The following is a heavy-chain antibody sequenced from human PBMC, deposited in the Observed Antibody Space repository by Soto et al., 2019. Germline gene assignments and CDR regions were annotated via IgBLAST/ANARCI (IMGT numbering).Heavy chain of an antibody. V-gene: IGHV3-48*03. CDR1: GLTFSSYE. CDR2: ISSSGRTT. J-gene: IGHJ6*01. CDR3: ARDRDELVGIFPYYYGMDG. Sequence: GWSLRLFCAASGLTFSSYEMNWVRQNPGEVLDWVSYISSSGRTTYYADSVKGRFTISRDNAKNSLSLQMNSLRADDTAVYYCARDRDELVGIFPYYYGMDGWGQGTTVTVSS. D-gene: IGHD2-21*01.